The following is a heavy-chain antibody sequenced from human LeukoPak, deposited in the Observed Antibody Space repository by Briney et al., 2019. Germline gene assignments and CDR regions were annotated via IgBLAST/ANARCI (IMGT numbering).Heavy chain of an antibody. CDR1: GFTYSDYY. J-gene: IGHJ4*02. V-gene: IGHV3-11*01. D-gene: IGHD2-2*01. CDR2: VGTAGKRI. CDR3: AKLVVPAANAVDS. Sequence: GGSLRLSCAASGFTYSDYYMSWIRQAPGKGLEWIAYVGTAGKRIDYAESVRGRFTTSRDDAKSSLFLQMDRLTVEDTALYYCAKLVVPAANAVDSWGQGTLVTVSS.